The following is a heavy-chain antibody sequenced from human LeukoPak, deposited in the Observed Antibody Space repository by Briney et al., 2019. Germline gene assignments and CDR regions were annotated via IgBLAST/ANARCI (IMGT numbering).Heavy chain of an antibody. Sequence: ARSLRLSCAGSGLTLSGYGMHWVRQAPSKGLGWVTGIAYDGSRKHYADSVKGRFTISRDNSRNTMDLQMNSLRVEDTAVYHCTRYDSSRFDTWGQGTLVIVSS. J-gene: IGHJ5*02. D-gene: IGHD3-3*01. CDR2: IAYDGSRK. CDR1: GLTLSGYG. CDR3: TRYDSSRFDT. V-gene: IGHV3-30*03.